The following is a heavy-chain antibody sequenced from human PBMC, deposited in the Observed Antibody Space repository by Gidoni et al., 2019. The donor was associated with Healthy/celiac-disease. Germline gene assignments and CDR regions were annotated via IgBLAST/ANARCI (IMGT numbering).Heavy chain of an antibody. J-gene: IGHJ3*02. Sequence: QVQLVESGGGVVQPGRSLRLSCAASGFPFSSYGMHWVRQAPGKGLEWVAVISYDGSNKYYADSVKGRFTISRDNSKNTLDLQMNSLRAEDTAVYYCAKAFSGAAAEDAFDIWGQGTMVTVSS. V-gene: IGHV3-30*18. CDR1: GFPFSSYG. CDR2: ISYDGSNK. CDR3: AKAFSGAAAEDAFDI. D-gene: IGHD6-13*01.